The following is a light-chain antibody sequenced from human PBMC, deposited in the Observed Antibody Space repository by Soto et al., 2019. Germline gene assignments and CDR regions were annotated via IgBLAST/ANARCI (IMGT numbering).Light chain of an antibody. Sequence: QSALTQPASVSGSPGQSLTISCTGTSSDVGGYNYVSWYQQHPGKAPKLMIYDVSNLPSGISNRFSGSKSGNTASLTISGLQAEDEADYYCSSYTTSSAPHVVFGGGTKLTVL. CDR1: SSDVGGYNY. V-gene: IGLV2-14*03. CDR3: SSYTTSSAPHVV. CDR2: DVS. J-gene: IGLJ2*01.